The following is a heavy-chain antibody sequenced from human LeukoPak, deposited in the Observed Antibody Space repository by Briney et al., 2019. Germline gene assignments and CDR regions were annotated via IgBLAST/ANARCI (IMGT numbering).Heavy chain of an antibody. V-gene: IGHV1-18*04. CDR1: GYTFTSYG. Sequence: ASVTVSCKASGYTFTSYGISWVRQAPGQELEWMGWVSAYNGNTNYAQKLQGRVTMTTDTSTSTAYMELRSLRSDDTAVYYCARVAIGVVVAATSGSIDYWGQGTLVTVSS. J-gene: IGHJ4*02. CDR3: ARVAIGVVVAATSGSIDY. CDR2: VSAYNGNT. D-gene: IGHD2-15*01.